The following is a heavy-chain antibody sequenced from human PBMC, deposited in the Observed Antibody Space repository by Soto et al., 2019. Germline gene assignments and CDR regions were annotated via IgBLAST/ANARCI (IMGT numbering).Heavy chain of an antibody. CDR1: GFTFGSHA. J-gene: IGHJ4*02. D-gene: IGHD6-13*01. Sequence: GGSLILSCAASGFTFGSHAMHWVRQAPGKGLEWVAAISHDGSNKYYADSVKGRFTISRDNSKNTLYLQVNSLRAEDTAVYYCARTNSLGSSWFSVDYWGQGTLVTVSS. CDR2: ISHDGSNK. CDR3: ARTNSLGSSWFSVDY. V-gene: IGHV3-30*04.